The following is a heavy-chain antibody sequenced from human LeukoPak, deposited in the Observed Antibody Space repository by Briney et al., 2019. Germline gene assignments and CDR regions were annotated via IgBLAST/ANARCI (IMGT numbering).Heavy chain of an antibody. CDR3: ARAQWLDSFDY. CDR2: INSDGSST. V-gene: IGHV3-74*01. CDR1: GFTFSSYW. Sequence: GGSLRLSCAASGFTFSSYWMHWVRQAPGKGLVWVSRINSDGSSTNYADPVKGRFTISRDNAKNTLYLQMNSLRAEDTAVYYCARAQWLDSFDYWGQGTLVTVSS. D-gene: IGHD6-19*01. J-gene: IGHJ4*02.